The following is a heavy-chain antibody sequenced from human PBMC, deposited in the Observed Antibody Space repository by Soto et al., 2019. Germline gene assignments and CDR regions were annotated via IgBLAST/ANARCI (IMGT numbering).Heavy chain of an antibody. CDR3: AKDRRRYWMIVGIGAFDI. Sequence: EVQLLESGGGLVQPGGSLRLSCAASGFTFSSYAMSWVRQAPGKGLEWVSAISGSGGSTYYADSVKGRFTISRDNSKNTLYLQMNSLRAEDTAVYYCAKDRRRYWMIVGIGAFDIWGQGTMVTVSS. V-gene: IGHV3-23*01. J-gene: IGHJ3*02. CDR1: GFTFSSYA. D-gene: IGHD3-22*01. CDR2: ISGSGGST.